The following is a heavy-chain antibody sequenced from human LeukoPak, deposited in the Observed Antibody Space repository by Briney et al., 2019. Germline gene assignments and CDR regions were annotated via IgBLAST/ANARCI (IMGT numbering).Heavy chain of an antibody. J-gene: IGHJ6*02. CDR1: GFTFSSYS. CDR2: ISSSSSYI. V-gene: IGHV3-21*01. Sequence: GGSLRLSCAASGFTFSSYSMNWVRQAPGKGLEWVSSISSSSSYIYYADSVKGRFTISRDNAKNSLYLQMNRLRAEDTAVYYCARDTPSPLRLRFLEWLNYGMDVWGQGTTVTVSS. CDR3: ARDTPSPLRLRFLEWLNYGMDV. D-gene: IGHD3-3*01.